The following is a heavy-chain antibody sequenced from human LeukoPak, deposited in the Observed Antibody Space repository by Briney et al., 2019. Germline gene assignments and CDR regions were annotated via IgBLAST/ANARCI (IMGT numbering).Heavy chain of an antibody. Sequence: PGESLTLSCAASGFTLRRYAMSWVHPAPGKGLEWVAAISGSGGSTYYADSGRGRFTISRDNSKNTLHLRMNSLTAEDTAVYYCAKADHYYYYMGVWGKGTTVTVSS. V-gene: IGHV3-23*01. J-gene: IGHJ6*03. CDR2: ISGSGGST. CDR1: GFTLRRYA. CDR3: AKADHYYYYMGV.